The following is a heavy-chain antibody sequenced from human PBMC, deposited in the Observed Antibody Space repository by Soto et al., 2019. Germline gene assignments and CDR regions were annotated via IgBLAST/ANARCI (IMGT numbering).Heavy chain of an antibody. CDR3: TRGSGGILDY. CDR1: GGSFSVSY. Sequence: SETLSLTCAVYGGSFSVSYWSWIRQPPGKGLEWIGEINHSGSTNYNPSLKSRVTISVDTSKNQFALKLSSVTAADTAVYYCTRGSGGILDYWGQGTLVTVSS. CDR2: INHSGST. V-gene: IGHV4-34*01. D-gene: IGHD1-26*01. J-gene: IGHJ4*02.